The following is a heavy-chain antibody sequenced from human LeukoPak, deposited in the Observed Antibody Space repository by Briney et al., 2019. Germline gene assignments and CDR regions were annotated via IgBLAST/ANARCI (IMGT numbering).Heavy chain of an antibody. CDR3: ARARWVTVTTYGMDV. Sequence: PSETLSLTCTVSGYSISSGYYWGWIRQPPGRGLEWIGSIYHSGSTNYNPSLKSRVTISVDTSKNQFSLKLSSVTAADTAVYYCARARWVTVTTYGMDVWGQGTTVTVSS. D-gene: IGHD4-17*01. CDR2: IYHSGST. V-gene: IGHV4-38-2*02. CDR1: GYSISSGYY. J-gene: IGHJ6*02.